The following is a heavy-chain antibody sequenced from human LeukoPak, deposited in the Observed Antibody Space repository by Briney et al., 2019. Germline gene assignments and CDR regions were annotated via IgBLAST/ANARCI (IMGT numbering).Heavy chain of an antibody. V-gene: IGHV3-74*01. Sequence: GGSLRLSCAASGFTFSSYWMHWVRQAPGKGLVWVSRINSDGSSTNYADSVKGRFTISRDNSKNTLYLQMNSLRAEDTAVYYCGKRSSGAYDMWGQGTMVTVSS. CDR2: INSDGSST. CDR1: GFTFSSYW. CDR3: GKRSSGAYDM. J-gene: IGHJ3*02. D-gene: IGHD5-12*01.